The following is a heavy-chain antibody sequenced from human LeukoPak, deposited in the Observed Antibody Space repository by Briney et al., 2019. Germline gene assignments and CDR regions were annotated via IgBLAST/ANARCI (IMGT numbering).Heavy chain of an antibody. CDR1: GFMFSSYW. Sequence: HSGGSLRLSCAASGFMFSSYWMTWVRQAPGKGLEWVANIRQDGGEGYYVDSVKGRFTISRDNAKNSLYLQMNSLRAEDTAVYYCARDRSPYCSSTSCYVYWGQGTLVTVSS. CDR2: IRQDGGEG. V-gene: IGHV3-7*01. D-gene: IGHD2-2*01. CDR3: ARDRSPYCSSTSCYVY. J-gene: IGHJ4*02.